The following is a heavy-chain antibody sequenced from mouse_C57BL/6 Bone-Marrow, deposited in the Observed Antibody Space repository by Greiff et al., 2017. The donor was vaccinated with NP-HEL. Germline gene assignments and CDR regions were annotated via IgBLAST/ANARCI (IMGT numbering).Heavy chain of an antibody. J-gene: IGHJ3*01. D-gene: IGHD4-1*01. Sequence: QVQLQQPGAELVKPGASVKLSCKASGYTFTSYWMHWVKQRPGQGLEWIGMIHPNSGSTNYNEKFKSKATLTVDKSSSTAYMHLSSLTSEDSAVYYCARSNIATGGFADWGQGTLVTVSA. CDR1: GYTFTSYW. CDR2: IHPNSGST. V-gene: IGHV1-64*01. CDR3: ARSNIATGGFAD.